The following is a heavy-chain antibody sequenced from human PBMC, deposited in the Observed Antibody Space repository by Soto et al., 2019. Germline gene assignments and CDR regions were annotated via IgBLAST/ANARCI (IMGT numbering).Heavy chain of an antibody. J-gene: IGHJ2*01. CDR1: GGSFSGYY. CDR3: ARESHDILTGPPWVWYFDL. V-gene: IGHV4-34*01. CDR2: INDRGSI. Sequence: QVQLQQWGAGPLRPLETLSLTCGVSGGSFSGYYRAWIRQSPGKGLEWIGEINDRGSINYNPSLKSRVSISVDTAKNHYSLNLRSVTAADTAAYYCARESHDILTGPPWVWYFDLWGRGTLVTVSS. D-gene: IGHD3-9*01.